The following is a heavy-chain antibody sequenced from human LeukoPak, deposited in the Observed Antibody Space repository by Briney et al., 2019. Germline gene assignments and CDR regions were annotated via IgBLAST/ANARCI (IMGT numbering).Heavy chain of an antibody. D-gene: IGHD1-26*01. Sequence: GGSLRLSCATSGFTFSDYSMNWVRQAPGKGLEWVSYISSSSSTIYYADSVKGRFTISRDNAKNSLCLQMNSLRAEDTAVYYCARPSGVGDYWGQGTLVTVSS. J-gene: IGHJ4*02. CDR3: ARPSGVGDY. CDR1: GFTFSDYS. CDR2: ISSSSSTI. V-gene: IGHV3-48*01.